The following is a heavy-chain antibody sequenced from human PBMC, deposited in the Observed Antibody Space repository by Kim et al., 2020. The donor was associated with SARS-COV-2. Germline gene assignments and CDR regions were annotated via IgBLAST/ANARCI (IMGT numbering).Heavy chain of an antibody. CDR3: GKDWNSDH. CDR2: GST. D-gene: IGHD1-7*01. J-gene: IGHJ5*02. Sequence: GSTYYEGPVNGSITISRDNPKHTLYLQMSSLRAEDTAVYYCGKDWNSDHWGQGTLVTVSS. V-gene: IGHV3-64D*09.